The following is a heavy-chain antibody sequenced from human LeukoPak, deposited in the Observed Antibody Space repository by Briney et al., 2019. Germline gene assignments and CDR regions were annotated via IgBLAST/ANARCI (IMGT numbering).Heavy chain of an antibody. CDR3: ARDRGGTDDFWSGYYTGYFDY. CDR1: GFTFSNYN. D-gene: IGHD3-3*01. Sequence: GGSLRLSCAASGFTFSNYNMNWVRQAPGKGLEWVSYISSSSRTIYYADSVKGRFTISRDNAKNSLYLQMNSLRAEDTAVFYCARDRGGTDDFWSGYYTGYFDYWGQGTPVTVSS. V-gene: IGHV3-48*01. J-gene: IGHJ4*02. CDR2: ISSSSRTI.